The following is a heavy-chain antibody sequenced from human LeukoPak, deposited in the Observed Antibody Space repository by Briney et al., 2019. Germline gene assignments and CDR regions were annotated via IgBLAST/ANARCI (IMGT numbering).Heavy chain of an antibody. Sequence: GGSLRLSCAASGFSFSYYWVSWVRQAPGKGLEWVSAISGSGGSTYYADSVKGRFTISRDNSKNTLYLQMNSLRAEDTAVYYCAKDQRSKPSPLDYWGQGTLVTVSS. CDR1: GFSFSYYW. D-gene: IGHD1-14*01. CDR2: ISGSGGST. J-gene: IGHJ4*02. CDR3: AKDQRSKPSPLDY. V-gene: IGHV3-23*01.